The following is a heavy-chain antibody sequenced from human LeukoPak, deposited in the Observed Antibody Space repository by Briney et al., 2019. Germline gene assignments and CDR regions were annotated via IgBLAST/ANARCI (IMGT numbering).Heavy chain of an antibody. V-gene: IGHV3-33*01. J-gene: IGHJ4*02. D-gene: IGHD5-18*01. Sequence: GGSLRLSCAASGFTFSSYGIHWVRQAPGKGLEWVAVIWYDGSNTYYADSVKGRFTISRDNSKNTLYLQMNTLRAEDTAVYYCGREQSDSYAPDYWGQGTLVTVSS. CDR2: IWYDGSNT. CDR3: GREQSDSYAPDY. CDR1: GFTFSSYG.